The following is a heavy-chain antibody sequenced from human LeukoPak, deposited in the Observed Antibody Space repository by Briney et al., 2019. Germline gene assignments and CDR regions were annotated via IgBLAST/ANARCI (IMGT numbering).Heavy chain of an antibody. CDR2: IKQDGSEK. CDR1: GFTFSSYW. J-gene: IGHJ3*02. D-gene: IGHD6-6*01. CDR3: ARPLAARPHDAFDI. V-gene: IGHV3-7*01. Sequence: GGSLRLSCAASGFTFSSYWMSWVRQAPGKGLEWVANIKQDGSEKYYVDSVKGRFTLSRDNAKNSLYLQMNSLRAEDTAVYYCARPLAARPHDAFDIWGQGTMVTVSS.